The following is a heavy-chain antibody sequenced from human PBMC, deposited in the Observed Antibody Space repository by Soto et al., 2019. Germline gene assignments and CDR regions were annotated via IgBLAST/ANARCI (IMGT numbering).Heavy chain of an antibody. Sequence: SVKVSCKASGGTFSSCAISWVRQAPGQGLEWMGGIIPIFGTANYAQKFQGRVTITADESTSTAYMELSSLRSEDTAVYYCARDPYGDYTAGYYGMDVWGQGTTVTVSS. D-gene: IGHD4-17*01. CDR3: ARDPYGDYTAGYYGMDV. J-gene: IGHJ6*02. CDR2: IIPIFGTA. V-gene: IGHV1-69*13. CDR1: GGTFSSCA.